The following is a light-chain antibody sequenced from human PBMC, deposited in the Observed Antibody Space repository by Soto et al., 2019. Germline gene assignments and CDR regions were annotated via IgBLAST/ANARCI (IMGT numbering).Light chain of an antibody. J-gene: IGKJ1*01. CDR1: QSLSSN. CDR2: GAS. Sequence: MTQSPSTLSVSPGEGATLSCRASQSLSSNLAWYQQKPGQAPRLLIYGASTRATGIPARFSGSGSGTEFTLTISSLQSEDFAVYYCQQYNNWPRTFGQGTKVDIK. V-gene: IGKV3-15*01. CDR3: QQYNNWPRT.